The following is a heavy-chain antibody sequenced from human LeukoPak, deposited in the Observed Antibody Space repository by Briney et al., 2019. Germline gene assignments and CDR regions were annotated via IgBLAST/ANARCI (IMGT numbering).Heavy chain of an antibody. Sequence: TLSLTCIVSGASFNTGDYYRNWIRQHPGKGLEWIGYIYNSGSTYYNPSLKSRVTISVDTSKNHFSLRLTSVTAADSAVYYCARGAPPDSWGQGTLVTVSS. J-gene: IGHJ4*02. V-gene: IGHV4-31*03. CDR3: ARGAPPDS. CDR1: GASFNTGDYY. CDR2: IYNSGST.